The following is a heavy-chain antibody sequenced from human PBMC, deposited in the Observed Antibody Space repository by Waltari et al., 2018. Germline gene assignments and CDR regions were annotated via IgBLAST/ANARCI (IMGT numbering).Heavy chain of an antibody. V-gene: IGHV3-21*02. CDR2: IGSGTSYI. Sequence: EIQLVESGGGLVKPGGSLRLSCAASACPFSIYKMSWVRQAPGKGLEWVSSIGSGTSYIYYADSVKGRFTISRDNAKNSLYLQMNSLKVEDTAVYYCARAWDDFDYWGQGALVTVSS. D-gene: IGHD1-26*01. J-gene: IGHJ4*02. CDR1: ACPFSIYK. CDR3: ARAWDDFDY.